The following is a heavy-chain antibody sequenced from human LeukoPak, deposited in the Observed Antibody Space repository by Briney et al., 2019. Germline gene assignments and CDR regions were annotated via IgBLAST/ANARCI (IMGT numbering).Heavy chain of an antibody. D-gene: IGHD3-16*02. V-gene: IGHV3-33*01. Sequence: GGSLRLSCAASGFTFSSYGMHWVRQAPGKGLEWVAVIWYDGSNKYYADSVKGRFTISRDNSKNTLYLQMNSLRAEDTAVYYCARDLVRVITFGGVIDYYYYGMDVWGKGTTVTVSS. CDR1: GFTFSSYG. CDR3: ARDLVRVITFGGVIDYYYYGMDV. CDR2: IWYDGSNK. J-gene: IGHJ6*04.